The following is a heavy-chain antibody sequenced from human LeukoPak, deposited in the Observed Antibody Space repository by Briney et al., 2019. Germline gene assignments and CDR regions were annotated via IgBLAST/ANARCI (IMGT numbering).Heavy chain of an antibody. D-gene: IGHD4-17*01. Sequence: SETLSLTCTVSGGSISSYHWSWVRQPPGKGLQWIGSIYSTGSTYYNPSLKSRVTISLDTSKNQFSLKLSSVTAADTAVYYCASYTTVTYHFDYWGQGTLVTVSS. CDR3: ASYTTVTYHFDY. V-gene: IGHV4-59*05. CDR1: GGSISSYH. J-gene: IGHJ4*02. CDR2: IYSTGST.